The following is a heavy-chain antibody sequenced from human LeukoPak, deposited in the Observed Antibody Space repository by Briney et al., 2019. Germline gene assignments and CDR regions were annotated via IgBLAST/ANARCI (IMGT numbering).Heavy chain of an antibody. V-gene: IGHV3-23*01. J-gene: IGHJ4*02. CDR3: AIVIGSGWSHDY. CDR2: ISGSGGST. CDR1: GFTFSSYA. D-gene: IGHD6-19*01. Sequence: GGSLRLSCAASGFTFSSYAMSWVRQAPGKGLEWVSAISGSGGSTYYADSVKGRLTISRDNSKNTLYLQMNSLRAEDTAVYYCAIVIGSGWSHDYWGQGTLVTVSS.